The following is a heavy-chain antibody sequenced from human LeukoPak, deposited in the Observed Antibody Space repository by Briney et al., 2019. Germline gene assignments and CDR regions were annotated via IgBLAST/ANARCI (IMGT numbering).Heavy chain of an antibody. Sequence: GGSLRLSCAASGFTFSGYWMHWVRQAPGKGLVWVSRINSDGSSTSYADSVKGRFTISRDNAKNTLYLQMNSLRAEDTAVYYCAIIYGDYGFDYWGQGTLVTVSS. CDR3: AIIYGDYGFDY. CDR1: GFTFSGYW. V-gene: IGHV3-74*01. D-gene: IGHD4-17*01. J-gene: IGHJ4*02. CDR2: INSDGSST.